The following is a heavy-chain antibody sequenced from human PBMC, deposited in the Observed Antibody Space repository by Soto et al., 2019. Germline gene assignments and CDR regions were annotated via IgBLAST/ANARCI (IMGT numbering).Heavy chain of an antibody. CDR3: AVLGGWFRGSGGMDV. V-gene: IGHV3-72*01. J-gene: IGHJ6*02. CDR1: GLIFSDYH. Sequence: EVQLVESGGGLVQPGGSLRLSCAASGLIFSDYHMDWVRQAPGKGLEWVGRIRRKANSYTTEYAASVKGRFTISRDDAKNSLDLQMNSLKSEDTVVYYCAVLGGWFRGSGGMDVWGQGTTVTVSS. CDR2: IRRKANSYTT. D-gene: IGHD6-19*01.